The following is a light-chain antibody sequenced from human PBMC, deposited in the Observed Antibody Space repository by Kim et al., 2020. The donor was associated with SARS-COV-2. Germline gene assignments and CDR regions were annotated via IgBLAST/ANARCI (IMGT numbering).Light chain of an antibody. CDR2: QDT. V-gene: IGLV3-1*01. Sequence: SYELTQPPSVSVSPGQTASITCSGDKLGDKYACWYQQKPGQSPVLLIYQDTNRPSGIPERFSGSNSGNTATLTISGTQPMDEADYYCQAWDSSLWVFGGGTQLTVL. CDR3: QAWDSSLWV. J-gene: IGLJ3*02. CDR1: KLGDKY.